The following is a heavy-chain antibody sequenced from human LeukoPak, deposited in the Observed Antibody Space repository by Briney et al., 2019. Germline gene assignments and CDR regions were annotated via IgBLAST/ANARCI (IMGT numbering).Heavy chain of an antibody. J-gene: IGHJ3*02. CDR1: GFTFSRYA. CDR3: ARDQSPSHYDVWSGYPAHGFDM. Sequence: PGGSLRLSCAASGFTFSRYATHWVRQAPGKGLEWVALISYDGSNKYYADSVKGRFTISKDYSKNTLYLQMNSLRAEDTAVYYCARDQSPSHYDVWSGYPAHGFDMWGQGTMVTVSS. CDR2: ISYDGSNK. D-gene: IGHD3-3*01. V-gene: IGHV3-30-3*01.